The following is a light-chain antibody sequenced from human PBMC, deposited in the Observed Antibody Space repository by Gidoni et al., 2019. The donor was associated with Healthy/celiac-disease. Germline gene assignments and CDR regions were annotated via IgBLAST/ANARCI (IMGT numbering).Light chain of an antibody. J-gene: IGKJ2*01. CDR2: AAS. CDR3: QQRSNWPPVYT. CDR1: QSVSSY. Sequence: EIVLTQSPATLSLSPGERPTLSCRASQSVSSYLAWYQQKPGQAPRRLIYAASNRATGIPARFSGSGSGTDFTLTISSLEPEDFAVYYCQQRSNWPPVYTFGQXTKLEIK. V-gene: IGKV3-11*01.